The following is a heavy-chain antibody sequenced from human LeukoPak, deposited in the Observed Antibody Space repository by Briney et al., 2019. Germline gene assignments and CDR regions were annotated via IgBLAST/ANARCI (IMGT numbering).Heavy chain of an antibody. CDR1: GFTFSNAW. CDR2: IKSKTDGGTT. V-gene: IGHV3-15*01. D-gene: IGHD3-9*01. J-gene: IGHJ4*02. CDR3: STDPTHDDYDISTGYGFRIDY. Sequence: GGSLRLSYAASGFTFSNAWMSWVRQAPGKGLEWVGRIKSKTDGGTTDDAAPVKGRFTISRDDSKNTLYLQMNSLKTEDTALYYWSTDPTHDDYDISTGYGFRIDYWGQGTLVTVFS.